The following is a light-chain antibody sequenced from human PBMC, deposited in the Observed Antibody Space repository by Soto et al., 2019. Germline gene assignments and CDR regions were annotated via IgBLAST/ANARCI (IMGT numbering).Light chain of an antibody. J-gene: IGKJ4*01. CDR2: EAS. CDR1: QDISSY. V-gene: IGKV1-9*01. Sequence: IRLTQSPSSLSASVGDRVIITCRASQDISSYVAWYQQKPGKASKVLIYEASTLHSGVPSRFSGSGSGTEFTLTIDSLQPEDFATYYCQQVKRDLPLTFGGGTKVEIK. CDR3: QQVKRDLPLT.